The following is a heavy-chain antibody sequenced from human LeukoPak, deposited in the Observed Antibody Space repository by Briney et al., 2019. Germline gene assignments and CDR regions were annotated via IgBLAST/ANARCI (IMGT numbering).Heavy chain of an antibody. Sequence: PSETLSLTCTVSGVSVSSGSHFWGWIRQPPGKGLEWIGCMHSTGSTFDNPSLKSRVTVSLDASKNQFSLRLSSVTAADTAVYYCARGRQDVTMIVVVMTAVSYYLDVWGKGTTVTVS. CDR1: GVSVSSGSHF. CDR3: ARGRQDVTMIVVVMTAVSYYLDV. D-gene: IGHD3-22*01. J-gene: IGHJ6*03. V-gene: IGHV4-39*07. CDR2: MHSTGST.